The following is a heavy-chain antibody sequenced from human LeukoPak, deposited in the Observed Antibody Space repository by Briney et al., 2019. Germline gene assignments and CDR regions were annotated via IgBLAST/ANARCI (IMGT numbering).Heavy chain of an antibody. CDR2: ISGSGGST. CDR1: GFTFSSYA. D-gene: IGHD3-3*01. V-gene: IGHV3-23*01. Sequence: PGGSLRLSCAASGFTFSSYAMSWVRQAPGKGLEWVSAISGSGGSTYYADSVKGRFTISRDNSKNTLYLQMNSLRAEDTAVYYCAGDFWSGYYRINAFDIWGQGTMVTVSS. J-gene: IGHJ3*02. CDR3: AGDFWSGYYRINAFDI.